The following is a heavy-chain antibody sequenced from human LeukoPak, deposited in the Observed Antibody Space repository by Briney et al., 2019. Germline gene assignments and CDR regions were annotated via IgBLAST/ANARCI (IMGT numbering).Heavy chain of an antibody. D-gene: IGHD3-16*02. J-gene: IGHJ6*02. CDR3: ARSTRYYDYVWGSYRPPYYYYYGMDV. CDR2: IDWDDDK. Sequence: SGPTLVNPTQTLTLTCTFSGFSLSTSGMCVSWIRQPPGKALEWLALIDWDDDKYYSTSLKTRLTISKDTSKNQVVLTMTNMDPVDTATYYCARSTRYYDYVWGSYRPPYYYYYGMDVWGQGTTVTVSS. V-gene: IGHV2-70*01. CDR1: GFSLSTSGMC.